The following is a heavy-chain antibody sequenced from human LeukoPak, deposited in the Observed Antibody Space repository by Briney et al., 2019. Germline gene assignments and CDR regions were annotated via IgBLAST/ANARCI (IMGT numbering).Heavy chain of an antibody. Sequence: GGSLKLSCAASGFTFSTYSMTWVRQAPGKGLEWVAVISYDGSNKYYADSVKGRFTISRDNSKNTLYLQMNSLRAEDTAVYYCARDPTLGYFDYWGQGTLVTVSS. J-gene: IGHJ4*02. CDR2: ISYDGSNK. CDR3: ARDPTLGYFDY. V-gene: IGHV3-30*03. CDR1: GFTFSTYS.